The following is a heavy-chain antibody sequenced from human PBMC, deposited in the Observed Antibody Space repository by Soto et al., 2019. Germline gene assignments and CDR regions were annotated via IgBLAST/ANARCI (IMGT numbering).Heavy chain of an antibody. J-gene: IGHJ4*02. CDR3: ARDDTLLRTFDY. Sequence: SETLSLTCTVSGGSISSGDYYWSWIRQPPGKGLEWIGYIYYSGSTYYNPSLKSRVTISVDTSKNQFSLKLSSVTAADTAVYYCARDDTLLRTFDYWGQGTLVTVSS. D-gene: IGHD3-3*01. CDR1: GGSISSGDYY. V-gene: IGHV4-30-4*01. CDR2: IYYSGST.